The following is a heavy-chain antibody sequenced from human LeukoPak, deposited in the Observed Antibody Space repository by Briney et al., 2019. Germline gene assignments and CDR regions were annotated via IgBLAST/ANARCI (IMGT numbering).Heavy chain of an antibody. J-gene: IGHJ4*02. CDR2: INGDGSNG. CDR3: VRDLGGRSGH. CDR1: GFSFGNTW. Sequence: GGSLRLSCAASGFSFGNTWMHWVRQAPGKGLVWVSRINGDGSNGDYADSVEGRFTISRDTAKSTLDLQMNSLTAEDTAVYYCVRDLGGRSGHWGQGTLVTVSS. D-gene: IGHD1-26*01. V-gene: IGHV3-74*01.